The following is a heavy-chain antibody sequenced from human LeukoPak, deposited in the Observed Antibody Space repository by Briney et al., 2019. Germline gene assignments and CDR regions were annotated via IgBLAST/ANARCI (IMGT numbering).Heavy chain of an antibody. CDR2: IYYSGST. D-gene: IGHD3-22*01. CDR3: ARVAYDSSGYSYYFDY. CDR1: GGSISSGDYY. Sequence: SETLSLTCTVSGGSISSGDYYWSWIRQPPGKGLEWIGDIYYSGSTYYNPSLKSRVTISVDTTKNQFSLKLSSVTAADTVVYYCARVAYDSSGYSYYFDYWGQGTLVTVSS. V-gene: IGHV4-30-4*01. J-gene: IGHJ4*02.